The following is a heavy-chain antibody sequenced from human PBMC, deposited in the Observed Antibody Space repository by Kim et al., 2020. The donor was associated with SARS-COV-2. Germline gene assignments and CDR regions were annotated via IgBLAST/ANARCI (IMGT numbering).Heavy chain of an antibody. V-gene: IGHV3-9*01. J-gene: IGHJ3*02. CDR3: AKKSSGYHGDAFDI. CDR1: GFTFDDYA. Sequence: GGSLRLSCAASGFTFDDYAMHWVRQAPGKGLEWVSGISWNSGSRDYADSVKGRFTISRDNAKNSLYLQMNSLRAEDTALYYCAKKSSGYHGDAFDIWGQGTMVTVSS. D-gene: IGHD3-22*01. CDR2: ISWNSGSR.